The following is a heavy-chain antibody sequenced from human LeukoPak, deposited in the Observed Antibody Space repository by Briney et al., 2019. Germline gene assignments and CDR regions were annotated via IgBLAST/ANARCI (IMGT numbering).Heavy chain of an antibody. CDR3: ARGQRWLQLPRYYYYMDV. Sequence: SVKVSCKASGGTFSSYAISWVQQAPGQGLEWMGRIIPIFGTANYAQKFQGRVTITTDESTSTAYMELSSLRSEDTAVYYCARGQRWLQLPRYYYYMDVWGKGTTVTVSS. J-gene: IGHJ6*03. CDR2: IIPIFGTA. CDR1: GGTFSSYA. D-gene: IGHD5-24*01. V-gene: IGHV1-69*05.